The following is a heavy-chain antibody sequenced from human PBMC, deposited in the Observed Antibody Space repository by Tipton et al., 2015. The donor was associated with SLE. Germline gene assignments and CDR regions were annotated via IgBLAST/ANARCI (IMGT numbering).Heavy chain of an antibody. J-gene: IGHJ1*01. D-gene: IGHD3-10*01. Sequence: LRLSCAVYGGSFSGYYWSWIRQPPGKGLEWIGEINHSGSTNYSPSLKSRVTISVDTSKNQFSLKLSSVTAADTAVYYCARGGPYYYGSGSSPAEYFLYWGQGTLVTVSS. V-gene: IGHV4-34*01. CDR2: INHSGST. CDR3: ARGGPYYYGSGSSPAEYFLY. CDR1: GGSFSGYY.